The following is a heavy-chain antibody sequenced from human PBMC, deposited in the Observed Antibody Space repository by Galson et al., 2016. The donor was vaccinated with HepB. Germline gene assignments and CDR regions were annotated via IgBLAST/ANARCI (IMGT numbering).Heavy chain of an antibody. CDR2: INGDGTRT. Sequence: SLRLSCAASGFPFSSKWMHWVRQAPGKGLVWVSRINGDGTRTNYADSVRGRFSISRDNSKNTLYLQMDSLRAEDTAVYYCAKEMSSYFDSWGQGTLVTVSS. V-gene: IGHV3-74*01. D-gene: IGHD6-6*01. J-gene: IGHJ4*02. CDR1: GFPFSSKW. CDR3: AKEMSSYFDS.